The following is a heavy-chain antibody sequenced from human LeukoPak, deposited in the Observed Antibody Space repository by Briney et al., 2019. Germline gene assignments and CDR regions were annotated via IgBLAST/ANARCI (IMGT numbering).Heavy chain of an antibody. CDR2: INHSGST. V-gene: IGHV4-34*01. CDR1: GESFSGYY. D-gene: IGHD1-1*01. J-gene: IGHJ4*02. Sequence: KPSETLSLTCAVYGESFSGYYWSWIRQPPGKGLEWIGEINHSGSTNYNPSLKSRVTISVDTSKNQFSLKLSSVTAADTAVYYCAGPRRLLDYWGQGTLVTVSS. CDR3: AGPRRLLDY.